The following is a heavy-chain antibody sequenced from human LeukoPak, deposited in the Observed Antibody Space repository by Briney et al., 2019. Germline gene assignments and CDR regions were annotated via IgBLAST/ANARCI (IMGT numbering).Heavy chain of an antibody. CDR2: VYYSGSN. V-gene: IGHV4-30-4*02. J-gene: IGHJ4*02. Sequence: SHTLSLTCSLSAGSIISGEYYWGWIRQPPGKGLERTGNVYYSGSNNYYPSLKSRLTISVDPSKNQFSLKLTSVTAADTAVYYCARSALDTSVSYYNPQPFDYWGRGTLVTVSS. CDR3: ARSALDTSVSYYNPQPFDY. D-gene: IGHD3-10*01. CDR1: AGSIISGEYY.